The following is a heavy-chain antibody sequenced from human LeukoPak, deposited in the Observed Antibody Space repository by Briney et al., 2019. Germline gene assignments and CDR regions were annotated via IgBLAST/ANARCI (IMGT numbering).Heavy chain of an antibody. J-gene: IGHJ4*02. D-gene: IGHD3-22*01. CDR1: XGXISSGGXS. CDR2: IYHSGST. CDR3: ARGYYYDSSGGGLDY. Sequence: TLSLXCXVSXGXISSGGXSWSWIRQPPGKGLEWIGYIYHSGSTYYNPSLKSRVTISVDRSKNQFSLKLSSVTAADTAVYYCARGYYYDSSGGGLDYWGQGTLVTVSS. V-gene: IGHV4-30-2*01.